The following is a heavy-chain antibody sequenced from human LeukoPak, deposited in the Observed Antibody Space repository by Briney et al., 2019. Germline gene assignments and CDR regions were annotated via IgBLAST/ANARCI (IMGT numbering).Heavy chain of an antibody. Sequence: HGESLKISCKGSGYSFTTYCIVWVRQMPGKGLEWMGIICPADSDTRYSPSFQGQVTISADKSISTAYLQWSSLKASDTAMYYCARLGDSSGYYYDRSFDYWGQGTLVTVSS. CDR1: GYSFTTYC. V-gene: IGHV5-51*01. D-gene: IGHD3-22*01. CDR2: ICPADSDT. CDR3: ARLGDSSGYYYDRSFDY. J-gene: IGHJ4*02.